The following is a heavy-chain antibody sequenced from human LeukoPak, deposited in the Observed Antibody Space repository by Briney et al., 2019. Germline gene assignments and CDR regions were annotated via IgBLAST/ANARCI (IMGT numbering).Heavy chain of an antibody. D-gene: IGHD6-19*01. J-gene: IGHJ4*02. CDR3: PKVRYSSGWSVNDYFDY. Sequence: QPGRSLRLSCAASGFSFSSYAMTWVRQAPGKGLEWVSGITGSGGSTYYADSVKGRFTISRDNSKNTLHLQMNSLRAEDTAVYYCPKVRYSSGWSVNDYFDYWGQGTLVTVSS. CDR2: ITGSGGST. CDR1: GFSFSSYA. V-gene: IGHV3-23*01.